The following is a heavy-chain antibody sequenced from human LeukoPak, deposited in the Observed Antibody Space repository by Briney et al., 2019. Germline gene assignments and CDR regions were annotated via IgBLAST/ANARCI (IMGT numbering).Heavy chain of an antibody. V-gene: IGHV3-74*01. CDR3: VRDGDAYDFDL. D-gene: IGHD5-12*01. CDR2: IKSDGSWT. J-gene: IGHJ4*02. Sequence: GGSLRLSCAASGFSIRGYWMHWVRQAPGKGLMWVSRIKSDGSWTNYADSVRGRFTISRDNAKNTLLLQMVGLRAEDTAIYYCVRDGDAYDFDLWGQGILVTVSS. CDR1: GFSIRGYW.